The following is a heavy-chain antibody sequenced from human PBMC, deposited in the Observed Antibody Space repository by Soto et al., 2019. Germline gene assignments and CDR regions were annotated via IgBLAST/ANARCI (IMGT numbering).Heavy chain of an antibody. J-gene: IGHJ6*02. CDR1: GCSLSLYG. V-gene: IGHV3-33*01. CDR3: ARISYTAGHHYRMAV. D-gene: IGHD2-8*02. CDR2: IWYDGSNK. Sequence: SLIVSWTASGCSLSLYGMQWFRQAPGKGLEWVAVIWYDGSNKYYADSVKGRFTISRDNSKNTLYVQMNSLRAEDTAVYYCARISYTAGHHYRMAVWGQGYTVTVSS.